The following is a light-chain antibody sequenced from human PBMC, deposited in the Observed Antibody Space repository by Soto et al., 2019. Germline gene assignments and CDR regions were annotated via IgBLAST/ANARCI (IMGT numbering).Light chain of an antibody. CDR2: AAS. Sequence: DIQMTQSPSALSASVGDRVTITCRASQSINKWMAWYQQKPGKAPKLLIYAASTLQSGVPSRFSGSGSGTDFTLTITSLQPEDFATYYCQEASRIPITFGQGTRLEIK. CDR3: QEASRIPIT. CDR1: QSINKW. V-gene: IGKV1-12*01. J-gene: IGKJ5*01.